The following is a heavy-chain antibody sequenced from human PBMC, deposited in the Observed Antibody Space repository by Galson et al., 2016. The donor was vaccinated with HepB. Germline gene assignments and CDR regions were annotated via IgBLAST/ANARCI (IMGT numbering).Heavy chain of an antibody. CDR3: SRDLSGWGSRFDY. CDR2: IYAGGDT. CDR1: GLNVSSDY. D-gene: IGHD6-13*01. V-gene: IGHV3-53*01. Sequence: SLRLSCAASGLNVSSDYMNWVRQAPGKGLEWVSVIYAGGDTNYADSVEGRFIIPRDNSKNTLYLQMDSLRAEDTAVYYCSRDLSGWGSRFDYWGQEALVTVSS. J-gene: IGHJ4*02.